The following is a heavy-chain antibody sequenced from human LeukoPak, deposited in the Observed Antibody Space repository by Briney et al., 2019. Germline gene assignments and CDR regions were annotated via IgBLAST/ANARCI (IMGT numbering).Heavy chain of an antibody. CDR3: ARARGNYYDSSGYLEFDY. CDR2: INPSGGST. V-gene: IGHV1-46*01. J-gene: IGHJ4*02. D-gene: IGHD3-22*01. CDR1: GYIFTRYH. Sequence: ASVKLSCKASGYIFTRYHVHWVRQAPGQGLEWMGIINPSGGSTTYAQKFQGRVTMTRDTSISTAYMEPSRLRSDDTAVYYCARARGNYYDSSGYLEFDYWGQGTLVTVSS.